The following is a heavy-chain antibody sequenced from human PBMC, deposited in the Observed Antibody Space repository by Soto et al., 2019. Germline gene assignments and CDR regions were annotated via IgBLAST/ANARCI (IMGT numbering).Heavy chain of an antibody. V-gene: IGHV1-69*01. D-gene: IGHD3-3*01. J-gene: IGHJ4*02. Sequence: QVQLVQSGAEVKKPGSSVKVSCEASGGTFSSYAISWVRQAPGQGLEWMGGIIPIFGTANYAQKFQGRVTIRANETTSIAHMELSILTSEDTAVYYSTRNVVSGDYDRWSAMEGYVDYWGQGTLVTVSS. CDR2: IIPIFGTA. CDR1: GGTFSSYA. CDR3: TRNVVSGDYDRWSAMEGYVDY.